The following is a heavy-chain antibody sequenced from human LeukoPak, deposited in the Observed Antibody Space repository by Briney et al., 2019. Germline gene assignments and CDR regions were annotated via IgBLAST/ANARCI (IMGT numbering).Heavy chain of an antibody. CDR2: IKQDGSEK. D-gene: IGHD2-15*01. J-gene: IGHJ6*03. V-gene: IGHV3-7*01. CDR3: ARSLGYCSGGSCPWGYYYYYMDV. Sequence: GGSLRLSCAASGFTFTNYWMSWVRQAPGKGLEWVANIKQDGSEKYYVDSVKGRFTISRDNAKNSLYLQMNSLRAEDTAVYYCARSLGYCSGGSCPWGYYYYYMDVWGKGTTVTISS. CDR1: GFTFTNYW.